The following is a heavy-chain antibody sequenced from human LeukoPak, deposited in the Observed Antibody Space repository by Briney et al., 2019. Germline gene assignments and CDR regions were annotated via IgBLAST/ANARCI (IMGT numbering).Heavy chain of an antibody. V-gene: IGHV3-48*02. CDR3: ARDGLHTAHFDY. CDR1: GFTISSYT. CDR2: VSDSFNK. Sequence: GGSLRLSCAASGFTISSYTMNWVRQAPGKGLEWVSTVSDSFNKHYSDSVKGRFTISRDNAGNSLYLQMNSLRDEDTAVYYCARDGLHTAHFDYWGQGTLVTVSS. D-gene: IGHD5-18*01. J-gene: IGHJ4*02.